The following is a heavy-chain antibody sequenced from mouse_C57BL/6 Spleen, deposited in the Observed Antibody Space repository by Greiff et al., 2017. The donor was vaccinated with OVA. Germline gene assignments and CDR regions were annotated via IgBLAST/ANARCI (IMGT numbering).Heavy chain of an antibody. CDR1: GYTFTSYW. CDR2: LYPGSGST. J-gene: IGHJ3*01. Sequence: QVQLQQSGAELVKPGASVKMSCKASGYTFTSYWITWVKQRPGQGLEWIGDLYPGSGSTNYNAQFKSKATLTVDTSSSTAYMQLSSLTSEDTAVYYCARVWESGYIAYWGQGTLVTVSA. D-gene: IGHD1-3*01. V-gene: IGHV1-55*01. CDR3: ARVWESGYIAY.